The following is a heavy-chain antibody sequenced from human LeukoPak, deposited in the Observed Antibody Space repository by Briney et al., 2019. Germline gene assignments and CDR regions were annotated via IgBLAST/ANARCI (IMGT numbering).Heavy chain of an antibody. CDR2: ISYDGSNK. D-gene: IGHD3-10*01. CDR1: GFTFSSYG. Sequence: GRSLRLSCAASGFTFSSYGMHWVRQAPGKGLEWVAVISYDGSNKYYADSAKGRFTISRDNSKNTLYLQMNSLRAEDTAVYYCARANYGSGSNYYYGLDVWGQGTTVTVSS. CDR3: ARANYGSGSNYYYGLDV. J-gene: IGHJ6*02. V-gene: IGHV3-30*03.